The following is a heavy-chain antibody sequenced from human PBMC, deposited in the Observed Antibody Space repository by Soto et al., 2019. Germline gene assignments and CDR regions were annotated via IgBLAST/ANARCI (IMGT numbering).Heavy chain of an antibody. J-gene: IGHJ5*02. CDR3: SRCHTYGRS. D-gene: IGHD5-18*01. CDR1: GFTFSDYY. Sequence: QVQLVESGGGLVKPVGSLRLSCAASGFTFSDYYMSLIRQAPGKGLEWFSYISSRGSTIYYADSVKSRITISRDNAKNSLYLHMTSLRAEATAVYSRSRCHTYGRSWGQGTLVTVSS. CDR2: ISSRGSTI. V-gene: IGHV3-11*01.